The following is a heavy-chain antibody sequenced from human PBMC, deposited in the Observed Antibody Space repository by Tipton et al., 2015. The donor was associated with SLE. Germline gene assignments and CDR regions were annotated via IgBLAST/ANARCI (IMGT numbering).Heavy chain of an antibody. D-gene: IGHD3-3*01. Sequence: TLSLTCTISGDSISSYYWTWIRQPPGKGLEWLGYVFHTGSTTYNPSLNGRLTMSVYTSKKQFSLRLESVTTADTAVYYCARARPLFTWFEPWGQGSLVVVSS. J-gene: IGHJ5*02. CDR1: GDSISSYY. CDR2: VFHTGST. CDR3: ARARPLFTWFEP. V-gene: IGHV4-59*01.